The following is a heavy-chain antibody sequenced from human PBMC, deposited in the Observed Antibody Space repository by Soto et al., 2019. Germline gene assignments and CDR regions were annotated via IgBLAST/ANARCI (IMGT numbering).Heavy chain of an antibody. CDR2: ISYDGSNK. CDR1: GFAFSGYA. CDR3: ARERRASVYFDY. V-gene: IGHV3-30-3*01. Sequence: QVQLVESGGGVVQPGRSLTLSCAASGFAFSGYAVHWVRQAPGKGLEWAAVISYDGSNKYYADSVKGRFIISRDNSENTLYLQMNSLRAEDTAVYYCARERRASVYFDYWGQGTLVTVSS. J-gene: IGHJ4*02.